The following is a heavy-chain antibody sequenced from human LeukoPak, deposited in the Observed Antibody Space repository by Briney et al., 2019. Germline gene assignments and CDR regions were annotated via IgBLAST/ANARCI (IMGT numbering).Heavy chain of an antibody. CDR3: AKSRIAATDNAFDM. J-gene: IGHJ3*02. D-gene: IGHD6-13*01. CDR1: GFTFSKYG. V-gene: IGHV3-23*01. Sequence: PGGSLRLSCAASGFTFSKYGMTWVRQAPGKGLGWVSGISSVGGATHYADSVKGRFTISRDNSKSTVYLQMSSLRAEDTAIYFRAKSRIAATDNAFDMWGQGTMVT. CDR2: ISSVGGAT.